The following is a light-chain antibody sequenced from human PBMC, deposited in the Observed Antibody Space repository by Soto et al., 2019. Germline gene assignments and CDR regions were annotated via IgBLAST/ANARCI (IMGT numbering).Light chain of an antibody. CDR3: QQRSNWPPGVT. CDR2: KAS. CDR1: QTISSW. Sequence: DIQMTQSPSYLSPSVGDRVTITCRASQTISSWLAWYQQKPGKAPXXLXYKASTLKSGVPSRFSGSGSGTEFTLTISSLEPEDFAFYYCQQRSNWPPGVTFGQGTRLEIK. J-gene: IGKJ5*01. V-gene: IGKV1-5*03.